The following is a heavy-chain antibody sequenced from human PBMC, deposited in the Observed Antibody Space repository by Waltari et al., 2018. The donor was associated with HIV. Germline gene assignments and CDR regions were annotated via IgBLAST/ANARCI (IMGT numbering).Heavy chain of an antibody. J-gene: IGHJ5*02. Sequence: LSNTVVQWVRQTRGHRLEWIGWIVVGTGKINYAQKFQKRVTITRDMSTGTAYMVLNSLIIDDTAVYYCAAGTHYYDRWGQGTPVTVSS. CDR3: AAGTHYYDR. CDR1: LSNTV. D-gene: IGHD3-10*01. V-gene: IGHV1-58*01. CDR2: IVVGTGKI.